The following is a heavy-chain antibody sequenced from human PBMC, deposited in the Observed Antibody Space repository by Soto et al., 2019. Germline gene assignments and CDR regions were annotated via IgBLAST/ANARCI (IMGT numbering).Heavy chain of an antibody. CDR3: ARGGVSTRTFDY. CDR2: IYPSDSDT. CDR1: GYNFAGYW. V-gene: IGHV5-51*01. Sequence: PGESLEISCKGSGYNFAGYWIAWVRQMPGKVLELMGIIYPSDSDTRYRPSFQGQVTISADKSISSAYLQWSSLRASDTAMYYCARGGVSTRTFDYWGQGXPVTVSS. D-gene: IGHD3-3*01. J-gene: IGHJ4*02.